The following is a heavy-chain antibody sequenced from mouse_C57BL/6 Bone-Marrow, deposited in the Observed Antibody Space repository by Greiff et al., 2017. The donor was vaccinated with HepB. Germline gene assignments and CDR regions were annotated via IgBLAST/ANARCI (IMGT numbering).Heavy chain of an antibody. V-gene: IGHV5-6*02. CDR3: ARPYSNFAWFAY. Sequence: DVMLVESEGDLVKPGGSLKLSCAASGFTFSSYGMSWVRQTPDKRLEWVATISSGGSYTYYPDSVKGRFTISRDNAKNTLYLQMSSLKSEDTAMYYCARPYSNFAWFAYWGQGTLVTVSA. CDR1: GFTFSSYG. CDR2: ISSGGSYT. J-gene: IGHJ3*01. D-gene: IGHD2-5*01.